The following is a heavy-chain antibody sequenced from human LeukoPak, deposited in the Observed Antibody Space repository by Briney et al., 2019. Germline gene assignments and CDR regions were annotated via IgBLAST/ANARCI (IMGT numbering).Heavy chain of an antibody. V-gene: IGHV4-59*12. CDR2: IYYSGST. J-gene: IGHJ4*02. CDR1: GGSISSYY. CDR3: AGLWFGESDRNY. Sequence: SETLSLTCTVSGGSISSYYWSWIRQPPGKGLEWIGYIYYSGSTNYNPSLKSRVTISVDTSKNQFSLKLSSVTAADTAVYYCAGLWFGESDRNYWGQGTLVTASS. D-gene: IGHD3-10*01.